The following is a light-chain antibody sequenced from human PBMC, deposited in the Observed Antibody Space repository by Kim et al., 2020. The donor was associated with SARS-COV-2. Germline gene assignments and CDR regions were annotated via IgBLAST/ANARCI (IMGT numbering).Light chain of an antibody. CDR2: RNN. CDR3: EAWDDSLRGDG. J-gene: IGLJ1*01. CDR1: SSNIGSNY. V-gene: IGLV1-47*01. Sequence: QSVLTQPPSASGTPGQRVTISCSGSSSNIGSNYVYWYQQLPGTAPKLLIYRNNQRPSGVPDRFSGSKSGTSASLAISGLRSEAEADYYCEAWDDSLRGDGVGTGTKGTVL.